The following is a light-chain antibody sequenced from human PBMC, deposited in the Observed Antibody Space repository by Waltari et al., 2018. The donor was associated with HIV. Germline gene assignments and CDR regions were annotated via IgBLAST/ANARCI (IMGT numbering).Light chain of an antibody. CDR3: SSYTSSSIVI. Sequence: HSALTQPASVSGSPGQSITIPSTGTSSDVGGYNYVSWYRLHPGEVPNLMIFDVNNRPSGVSNRFSGSKSGNTASLTISGLQVEDEADYYCSSYTSSSIVIFGGGTKVTVL. CDR1: SSDVGGYNY. V-gene: IGLV2-14*03. J-gene: IGLJ2*01. CDR2: DVN.